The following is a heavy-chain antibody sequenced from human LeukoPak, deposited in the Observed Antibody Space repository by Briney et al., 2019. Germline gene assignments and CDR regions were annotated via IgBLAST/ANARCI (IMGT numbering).Heavy chain of an antibody. Sequence: SETLSLTCSVSGGYISTSNYYWGWIRQPPGKGLEWIGTIYYSGRTYYNPSLQSRVPISLDTSQNQLSLQVRSVTVVDTAVYYCARFFYYDASLPPYWGQGTLVTVSS. D-gene: IGHD3-16*01. CDR3: ARFFYYDASLPPY. CDR2: IYYSGRT. CDR1: GGYISTSNYY. V-gene: IGHV4-39*01. J-gene: IGHJ4*02.